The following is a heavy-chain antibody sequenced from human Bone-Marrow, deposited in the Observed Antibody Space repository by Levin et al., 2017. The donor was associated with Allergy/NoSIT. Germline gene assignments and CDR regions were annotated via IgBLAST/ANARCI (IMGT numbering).Heavy chain of an antibody. J-gene: IGHJ4*02. D-gene: IGHD6-13*01. Sequence: GESLKISCAASGFTFGTYAITWVRQAPGKGLQWVSAIRPGGEKTYYANSVEGRFTVSRANSKNTVYLQMSSLRVEDTATYYCAREAGGSGWYTVDYWGRGTLVTVSS. V-gene: IGHV3-23*01. CDR2: IRPGGEKT. CDR1: GFTFGTYA. CDR3: AREAGGSGWYTVDY.